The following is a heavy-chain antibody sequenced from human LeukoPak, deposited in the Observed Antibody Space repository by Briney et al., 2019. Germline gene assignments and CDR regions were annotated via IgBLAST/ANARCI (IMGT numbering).Heavy chain of an antibody. Sequence: SSETLSLTCAVYGGSFSGYYWSWIRQPPGKGLEWVGYIYYSGSTNYNPSLKSRVTISVDTSKNQFSLKLSSVTAADTAVYYCARAPNYDFWSGYGAFDYWGQGTLVTVSS. D-gene: IGHD3-3*01. J-gene: IGHJ4*02. CDR1: GGSFSGYY. V-gene: IGHV4-59*01. CDR2: IYYSGST. CDR3: ARAPNYDFWSGYGAFDY.